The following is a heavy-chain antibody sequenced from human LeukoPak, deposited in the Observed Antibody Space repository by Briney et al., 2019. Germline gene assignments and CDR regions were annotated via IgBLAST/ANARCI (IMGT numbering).Heavy chain of an antibody. CDR3: AKAGMGGNWFDP. CDR2: ISWNSGSI. J-gene: IGHJ5*02. V-gene: IGHV3-9*03. Sequence: GGSLRLSCAASGFTFDDYAMHWVRQAPGKGLEWVSGISWNSGSIGYADSVKGRFTISRDNAKNSLYLQMNSLRAEDMALYYCAKAGMGGNWFDPWGQGTLVTVSS. CDR1: GFTFDDYA. D-gene: IGHD3-16*01.